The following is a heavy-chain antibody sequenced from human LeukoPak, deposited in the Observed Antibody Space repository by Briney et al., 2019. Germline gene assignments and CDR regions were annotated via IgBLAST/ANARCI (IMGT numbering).Heavy chain of an antibody. CDR2: IIPIFGTA. Sequence: SVKVSCKASGGTFSSYAISWVRHAPGQGLEWMGGIIPIFGTANYAQKFQGRVTITTDESTSTAYMELSSPRSQDTTVYCGPGRRGYCTPSSYTAWFAPWGKGTLVTVPS. CDR1: GGTFSSYA. J-gene: IGHJ5*02. CDR3: PGRRGYCTPSSYTAWFAP. V-gene: IGHV1-69*05. D-gene: IGHD2-2*02.